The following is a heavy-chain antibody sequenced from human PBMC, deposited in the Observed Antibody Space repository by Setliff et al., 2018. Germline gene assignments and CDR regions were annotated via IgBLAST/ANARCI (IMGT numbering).Heavy chain of an antibody. CDR1: GGSISSSNW. CDR2: IYHSGSI. V-gene: IGHV4-4*02. J-gene: IGHJ6*03. Sequence: SETLSLTCAVSGGSISSSNWWTWVRQPPGKGLEWIGEIYHSGSINYNPSLKSRVTMSVDKSKNQFSMKLTSVTAADTAVYYCARGLEGEDYFYYMDVWGKGNTVTVSS. CDR3: ARGLEGEDYFYYMDV. D-gene: IGHD2-21*01.